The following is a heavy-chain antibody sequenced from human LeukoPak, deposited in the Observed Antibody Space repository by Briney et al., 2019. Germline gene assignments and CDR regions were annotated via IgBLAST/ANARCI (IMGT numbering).Heavy chain of an antibody. D-gene: IGHD3-22*01. V-gene: IGHV4-39*01. Sequence: SETLSLTCTVSGGSISSSSYYWGWIRQPPGKGLEWIGSIYYSGSTYYNPSLKSRVTISVDTSKNQFSLKLSSVTAAETAVYDCARHFHDSSGTLFDYWGQGTLVTVSS. CDR3: ARHFHDSSGTLFDY. CDR2: IYYSGST. CDR1: GGSISSSSYY. J-gene: IGHJ4*02.